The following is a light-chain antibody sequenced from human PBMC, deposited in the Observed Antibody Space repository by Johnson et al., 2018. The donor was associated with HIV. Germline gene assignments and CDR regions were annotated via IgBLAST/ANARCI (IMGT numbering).Light chain of an antibody. CDR3: GTWESRRSAV. CDR2: ENN. V-gene: IGLV1-51*02. Sequence: QSILTQPPSVSAAPGQKVTISCSGSSSNIGNNYVSWYQHLPGTAPKLLIYENNKRPSGIPDRFSGSKSGTSATLGITGLQTGDEADYYCGTWESRRSAVFGTGTQVTVL. CDR1: SSNIGNNY. J-gene: IGLJ1*01.